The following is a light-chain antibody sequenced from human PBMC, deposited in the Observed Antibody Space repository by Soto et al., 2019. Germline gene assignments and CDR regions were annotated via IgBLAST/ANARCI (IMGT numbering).Light chain of an antibody. CDR1: QSVSSSQ. J-gene: IGKJ1*01. Sequence: EIVLTQSPCTLSLSPGDRATLSCRASQSVSSSQLAWYQQKPGQAPPLLIFGASSRAAGIPDRFSGSGAGTDFTLTISRLEPEDFAVYYCQQYAGSPPWTFGQGTKVDI. CDR3: QQYAGSPPWT. CDR2: GAS. V-gene: IGKV3-20*01.